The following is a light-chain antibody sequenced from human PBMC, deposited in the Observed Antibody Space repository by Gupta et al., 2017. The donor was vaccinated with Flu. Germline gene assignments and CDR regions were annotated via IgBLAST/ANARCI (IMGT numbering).Light chain of an antibody. CDR1: QSVSSN. CDR2: GAS. CDR3: QQYNNWPPYS. V-gene: IGKV3-15*01. J-gene: IGKJ2*03. Sequence: EIVMPQSPAPLSVSPGERATLSCRASQSVSSNLAWYQQKPGQAPRLLIYGASTRATGIPARFSGSGSGTEFTLTISSLQSEEFAVYYCQQYNNWPPYSFGQRTKLEIK.